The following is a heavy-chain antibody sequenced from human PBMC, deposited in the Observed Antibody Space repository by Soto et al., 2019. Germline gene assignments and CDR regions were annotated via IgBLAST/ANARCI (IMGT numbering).Heavy chain of an antibody. CDR3: ARSDYYDSSGYYFFDY. V-gene: IGHV1-69*13. D-gene: IGHD3-22*01. Sequence: SVKVSCKASGYTFTSYAMHWVRQAPGQRLEWMGGIIPIFGTANYAQKFQGRVTITADESTSTAYMELSSLRSEDTAVYYCARSDYYDSSGYYFFDYWGQGTLVTVSS. CDR2: IIPIFGTA. J-gene: IGHJ4*02. CDR1: GYTFTSYA.